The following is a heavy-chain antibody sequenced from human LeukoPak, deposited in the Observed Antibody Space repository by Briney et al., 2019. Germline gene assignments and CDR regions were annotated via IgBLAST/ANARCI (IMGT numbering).Heavy chain of an antibody. CDR2: ISGSGDSA. CDR1: GFTFSSYW. V-gene: IGHV3-23*01. Sequence: GGSLRLSCAASGFTFSSYWMHWVRQAPGKGLEWVSAISGSGDSAYSADSVKGRFTISRDNSKNTLYLQMNSLRAEDTAVYYCAKGMTRYFFDYWGQGTLVTVSS. J-gene: IGHJ4*02. CDR3: AKGMTRYFFDY.